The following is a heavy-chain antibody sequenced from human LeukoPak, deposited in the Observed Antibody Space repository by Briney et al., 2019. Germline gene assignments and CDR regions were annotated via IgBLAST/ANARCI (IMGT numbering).Heavy chain of an antibody. Sequence: ASVKVSCKASGYTFTSYDINWVRQAPGQGLQWMGWINPDSGATNYGQKFQGRVTMTTDTSISTAYMEVSRLRSDDTAVYYCARPASVHTNWFDPWGQGTLVTVSS. V-gene: IGHV1-2*02. CDR2: INPDSGAT. CDR1: GYTFTSYD. J-gene: IGHJ5*02. CDR3: ARPASVHTNWFDP.